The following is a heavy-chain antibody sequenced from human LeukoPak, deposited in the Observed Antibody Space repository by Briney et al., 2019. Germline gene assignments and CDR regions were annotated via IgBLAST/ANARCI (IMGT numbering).Heavy chain of an antibody. J-gene: IGHJ6*02. CDR1: GFTVSSNY. V-gene: IGHV3-21*01. CDR2: ISSSSSYI. Sequence: PGGSLRLSCAASGFTVSSNYMSWVRQAPGKGLEWGSSISSSSSYIYYADSVKGRFTISRDNAKNSLYLQMNSLRAEDTAVYHCARDRKKWFGDYGMDVWGQGTTVTVSS. CDR3: ARDRKKWFGDYGMDV. D-gene: IGHD3-10*01.